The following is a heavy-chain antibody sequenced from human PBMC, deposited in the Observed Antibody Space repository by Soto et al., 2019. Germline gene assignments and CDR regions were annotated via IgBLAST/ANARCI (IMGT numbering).Heavy chain of an antibody. D-gene: IGHD2-8*02. J-gene: IGHJ4*02. CDR2: INHSGST. V-gene: IGHV4-34*01. CDR1: GGTCSDYY. Sequence: QVQLQQWGAGLLKPSETLSLTCAVYGGTCSDYYWTWIRQPPGTGLEWIGEINHSGSTNYNPSLKSRVTISVDTSKNQFSLKLTSVTSADTAVYYCARDQITGLFDYWGQGTLVTVSS. CDR3: ARDQITGLFDY.